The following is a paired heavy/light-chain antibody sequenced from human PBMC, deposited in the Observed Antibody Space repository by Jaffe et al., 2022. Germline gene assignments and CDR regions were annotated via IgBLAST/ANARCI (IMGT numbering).Light chain of an antibody. CDR3: QSYDSSLSDYV. J-gene: IGLJ1*01. V-gene: IGLV1-40*01. CDR1: SSNIGAGYD. Sequence: QSVLTQPPSVSGAPGQRVTISCTGSSSNIGAGYDVHWYQQLPGTAPKLLIYGNSNRPSGVPDRFSGSKSGTSASLAITGLQAEDEADYYCQSYDSSLSDYVFGTGTKVTVL. CDR2: GNS.
Heavy chain of an antibody. CDR2: IYSGGTT. J-gene: IGHJ4*02. CDR3: ARHNSGGYFDY. Sequence: EVQLVESGGGLVQPGGSLRLSCAASGFTVSGNYMKWVRQGPGKGLERVSVIYSGGTTYYADSVKGRFTISRDNSKNTLYLQMNSLRAEDTAVYYCARHNSGGYFDYWGQGTLVTVSS. V-gene: IGHV3-53*04. D-gene: IGHD2-15*01. CDR1: GFTVSGNY.